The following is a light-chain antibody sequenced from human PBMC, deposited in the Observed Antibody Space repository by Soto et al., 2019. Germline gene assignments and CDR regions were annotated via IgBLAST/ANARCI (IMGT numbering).Light chain of an antibody. CDR3: QQSYSTPRT. V-gene: IGKV1-39*01. CDR2: AAS. CDR1: QRIDNF. J-gene: IGKJ1*01. Sequence: DIQMTQSPSFLSASVGDRVTITCRASQRIDNFLNWYQQKPGKAPKLLIYAASSLQSGVPSRFSGSGSGTDFTLTIGSLQPEDFATYYCQQSYSTPRTFGQGTKVDIK.